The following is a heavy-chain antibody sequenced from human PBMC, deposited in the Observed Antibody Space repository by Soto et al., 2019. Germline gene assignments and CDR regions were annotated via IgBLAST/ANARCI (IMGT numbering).Heavy chain of an antibody. Sequence: SETLSLTCTVSNGSVSSGAYSWSWVRQPPGKGLEWIGYIYYSGTTYYTPSLKSRLTMSMDRANDHFSLNLTSVTAADTAVYFCARGHYYYGMDVWGQGITVTVSS. V-gene: IGHV4-30-2*01. CDR1: NGSVSSGAYS. CDR3: ARGHYYYGMDV. J-gene: IGHJ6*02. CDR2: IYYSGTT.